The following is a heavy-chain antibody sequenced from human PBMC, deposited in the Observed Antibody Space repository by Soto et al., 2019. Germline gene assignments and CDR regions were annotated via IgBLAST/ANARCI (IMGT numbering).Heavy chain of an antibody. J-gene: IGHJ6*02. CDR1: GDSVSSNSAA. V-gene: IGHV6-1*01. CDR3: ERAIVSFLEWPYYYSGMDV. Sequence: SQTLSLTCAISGDSVSSNSAAWNWIRQSPSRGLEWLGRTYYRSKWYNDYAVSVKSRITINPDTSKNQFSLQLNSVTPQDTAVYYCERAIVSFLEWPYYYSGMDVWGQGTTVTVS. CDR2: TYYRSKWYN. D-gene: IGHD3-3*02.